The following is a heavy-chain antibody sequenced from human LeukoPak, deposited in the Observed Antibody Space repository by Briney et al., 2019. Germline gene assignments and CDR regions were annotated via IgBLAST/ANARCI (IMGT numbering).Heavy chain of an antibody. CDR3: AREVLATAGTYDY. J-gene: IGHJ4*02. V-gene: IGHV4-59*01. CDR2: IYYSGST. D-gene: IGHD6-13*01. Sequence: SATLSLTCTVSGASISGFYWTWIRQPPGKGLEWIGYIYYSGSTNYNPSLQSRVTISVDTSKNQFSLKLSAVTAADTGVYYCAREVLATAGTYDYWGQGNLVTVSS. CDR1: GASISGFY.